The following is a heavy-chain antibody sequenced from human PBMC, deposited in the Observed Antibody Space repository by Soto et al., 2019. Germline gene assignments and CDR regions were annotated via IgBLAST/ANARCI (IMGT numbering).Heavy chain of an antibody. Sequence: PSETLSLTCAVYGGSFSGYYWSWIRQPPGKGLEWIGEINHGGSTNYNPSLKSRVTISVDTSKNQFSLKLSSVTAADTAVYYCASPKIAFYNWFDPWGQGTLVTVS. J-gene: IGHJ5*02. CDR3: ASPKIAFYNWFDP. D-gene: IGHD3-3*02. CDR2: INHGGST. V-gene: IGHV4-34*01. CDR1: GGSFSGYY.